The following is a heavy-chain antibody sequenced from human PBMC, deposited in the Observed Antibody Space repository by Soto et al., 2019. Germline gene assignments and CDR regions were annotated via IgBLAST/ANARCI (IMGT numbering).Heavy chain of an antibody. CDR1: GFTFSSYA. CDR3: AKDFITMVRGVDPNFDY. CDR2: ISGSGGST. Sequence: GGSLRLSCAASGFTFSSYAMSWVRQAPGKGLEWVSAISGSGGSTYYADSVKGRFTISSDNSKNTLYLQMNSLRAEDTAVYYCAKDFITMVRGVDPNFDYWGQGTLVTVSS. J-gene: IGHJ4*02. D-gene: IGHD3-10*01. V-gene: IGHV3-23*01.